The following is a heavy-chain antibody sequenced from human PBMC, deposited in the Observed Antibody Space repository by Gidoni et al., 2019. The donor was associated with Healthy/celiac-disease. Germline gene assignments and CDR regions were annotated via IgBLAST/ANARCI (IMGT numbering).Heavy chain of an antibody. J-gene: IGHJ4*02. V-gene: IGHV1-18*01. CDR2: SAYNGNT. D-gene: IGHD6-13*01. Sequence: SAYNGNTNYAQKLQGRVTMTTDTSTSTAYMELRSLRSDDTAVYYCARDEIAAAGICDYWGQGTLVTVSS. CDR3: ARDEIAAAGICDY.